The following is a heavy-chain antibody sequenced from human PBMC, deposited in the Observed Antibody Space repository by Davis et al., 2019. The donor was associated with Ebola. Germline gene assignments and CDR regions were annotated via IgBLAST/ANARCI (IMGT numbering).Heavy chain of an antibody. D-gene: IGHD4-23*01. Sequence: SLKISCAASGFTFDDYAMHWVRQVPGKGLEWVSAISWNSGSMDYAASVKGQFTVSRDNAKKLLYLQMNSLRPEDTAFYYCASAPYGNSYHFDGWGQGTLVTVSS. CDR1: GFTFDDYA. J-gene: IGHJ4*02. CDR3: ASAPYGNSYHFDG. CDR2: ISWNSGSM. V-gene: IGHV3-9*01.